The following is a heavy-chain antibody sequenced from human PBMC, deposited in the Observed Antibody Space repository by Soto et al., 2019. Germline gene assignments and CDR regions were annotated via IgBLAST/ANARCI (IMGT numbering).Heavy chain of an antibody. CDR2: INAANGNT. CDR1: GYTFTNNA. D-gene: IGHD1-26*01. Sequence: ASVKVSCKASGYTFTNNAIHWVRQAPGQRLEWMGWINAANGNTKYSQKFQGKVTITRDTSASTAYMELSSLRSEDTAVYYCAISGSYPFDYWGQGTLVTVSS. CDR3: AISGSYPFDY. V-gene: IGHV1-3*01. J-gene: IGHJ4*02.